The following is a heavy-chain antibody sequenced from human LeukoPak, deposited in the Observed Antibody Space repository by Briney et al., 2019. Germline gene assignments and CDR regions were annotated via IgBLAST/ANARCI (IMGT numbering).Heavy chain of an antibody. V-gene: IGHV3-21*01. D-gene: IGHD5-18*01. CDR1: GFTFSSYS. J-gene: IGHJ4*02. Sequence: KAGGSLRLSCAASGFTFSSYSMNWVRQAPGKGLEWVSSISSSSSYIYYADSVKGRFTISRDNAKNSLYLQMNSLRAEDTAVYYCARDPGYKLWEDGRNYWGQGTLVTVSS. CDR2: ISSSSSYI. CDR3: ARDPGYKLWEDGRNY.